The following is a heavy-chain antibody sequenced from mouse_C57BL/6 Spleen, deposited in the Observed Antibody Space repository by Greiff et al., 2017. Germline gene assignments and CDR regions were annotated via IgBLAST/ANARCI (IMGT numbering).Heavy chain of an antibody. CDR2: INPSSGYT. V-gene: IGHV1-4*01. J-gene: IGHJ4*01. D-gene: IGHD4-1*01. CDR1: GYTFTSYT. Sequence: QVQLQQSGAELARPGASVKMSCKASGYTFTSYTMHWVKQRPGQGLEWIGYINPSSGYTKYNQKFNDKATLTADKSSSTAYMQLRSLTSEDSAVYYCARWRGLGRGDAMDYWGQGTSVTVSS. CDR3: ARWRGLGRGDAMDY.